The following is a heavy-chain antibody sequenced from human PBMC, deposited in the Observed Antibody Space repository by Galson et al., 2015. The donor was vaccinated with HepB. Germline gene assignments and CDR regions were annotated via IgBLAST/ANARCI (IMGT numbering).Heavy chain of an antibody. CDR2: IYYSGST. J-gene: IGHJ5*02. Sequence: SETLSLTCTVSGGSISSSSYYWGWIRQPPGKGLEWIGSIYYSGSTYYNPSLKSRVTISVDTSKNQFSLKLSSVTAADTAVYYCARLVVVAAKWGGFDPWGQGTLVTVSS. CDR3: ARLVVVAAKWGGFDP. V-gene: IGHV4-39*01. CDR1: GGSISSSSYY. D-gene: IGHD2-15*01.